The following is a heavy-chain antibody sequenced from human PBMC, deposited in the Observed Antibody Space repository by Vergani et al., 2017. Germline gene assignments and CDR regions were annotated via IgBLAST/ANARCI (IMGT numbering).Heavy chain of an antibody. Sequence: EVQLLESGGGLIKPGGSLRLSCAASGFTLSSYAMSWVRQAPGEGLEWVSSINGSNPYYTDSVRGRVTISRDTSKNSVYLQMNSLIAEDTAVYFCARVGYTSGSYVSFFWGQGTQVSVS. V-gene: IGHV3-23*01. D-gene: IGHD6-19*01. CDR2: INGSNP. J-gene: IGHJ4*02. CDR1: GFTLSSYA. CDR3: ARVGYTSGSYVSFF.